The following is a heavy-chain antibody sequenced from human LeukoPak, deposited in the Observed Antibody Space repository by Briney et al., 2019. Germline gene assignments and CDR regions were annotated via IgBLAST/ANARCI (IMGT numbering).Heavy chain of an antibody. V-gene: IGHV4-34*01. CDR2: INHSGST. J-gene: IGHJ4*02. CDR3: ARGDYCSGGSCYQYYFDY. CDR1: GGSFSGYY. Sequence: NPSETLSLTCAVYGGSFSGYYWSWIRQPPGKGLEWIGEINHSGSTNYNPSLKSRVTISVDTSKNQFSLKLSSVTAADTAVYYCARGDYCSGGSCYQYYFDYWGQGTLVTVSS. D-gene: IGHD2-15*01.